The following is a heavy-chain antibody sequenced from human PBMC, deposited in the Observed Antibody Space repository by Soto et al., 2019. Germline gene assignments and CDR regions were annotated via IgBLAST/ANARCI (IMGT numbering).Heavy chain of an antibody. J-gene: IGHJ6*02. CDR3: AVDYRMDV. V-gene: IGHV3-30-3*01. Sequence: QVQLVESGGGVVQPGRSLRLSCAASGFTFSSYAMHWVRQAPGKGLEWVAVISYDGINKYYADSVKGRFTISRDNSKNTLYLQMNSLRAEDTAVYYCAVDYRMDVWGQGTTVTVSS. CDR1: GFTFSSYA. D-gene: IGHD2-2*01. CDR2: ISYDGINK.